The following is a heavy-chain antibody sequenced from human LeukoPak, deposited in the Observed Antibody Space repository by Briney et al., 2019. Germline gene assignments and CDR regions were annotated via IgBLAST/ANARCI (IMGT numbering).Heavy chain of an antibody. J-gene: IGHJ4*02. CDR1: GYSISSGYY. Sequence: SETLSLTCAVSGYSISSGYYWGWIRQPPGKGLEWIGSIYHSGSTYYNPSLKSRVTISVDTSKNQFSLKLSSVTAADTAVYYSARDRSITMIVVVNRYYFDYWGQGTLVTVSS. CDR2: IYHSGST. CDR3: ARDRSITMIVVVNRYYFDY. V-gene: IGHV4-38-2*02. D-gene: IGHD3-22*01.